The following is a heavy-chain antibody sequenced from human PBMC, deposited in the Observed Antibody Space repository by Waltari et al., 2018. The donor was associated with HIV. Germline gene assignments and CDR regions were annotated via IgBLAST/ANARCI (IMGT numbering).Heavy chain of an antibody. D-gene: IGHD3-16*02. CDR2: ISSSCGVT. CDR3: AKDSYSVSIVRGMDV. V-gene: IGHV3-23*04. Sequence: EVQLVESGGGLVQPGGSLRLACAASGFSFCDYGITWVGQTPGKRLEWVAGISSSCGVTRYADSAKGRFTISRDNTKNTLFLQMNSLRCEDTAVYYCAKDSYSVSIVRGMDVWGQGTSVTASS. CDR1: GFSFCDYG. J-gene: IGHJ6*02.